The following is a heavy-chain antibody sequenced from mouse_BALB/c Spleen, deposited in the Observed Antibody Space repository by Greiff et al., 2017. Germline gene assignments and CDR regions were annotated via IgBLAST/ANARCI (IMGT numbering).Heavy chain of an antibody. CDR3: ARDRKPYAMDY. Sequence: EVQGVESGGGLVQPGGSRKLSCAASGFTFSDYGMAWVRQAPGKGPEWVAFISNLAYSIYYADTVTGRFTISRENAKNTLYLEMSSLRSEDTAMYYCARDRKPYAMDYWGQGTSVTVSS. CDR2: ISNLAYSI. J-gene: IGHJ4*01. CDR1: GFTFSDYG. V-gene: IGHV5-15*02.